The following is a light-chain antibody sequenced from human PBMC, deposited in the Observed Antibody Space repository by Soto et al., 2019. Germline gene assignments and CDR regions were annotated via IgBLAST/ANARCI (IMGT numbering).Light chain of an antibody. CDR2: GAS. J-gene: IGKJ2*02. V-gene: IGKV3-15*01. Sequence: EIVMPQSPATLSVSPGERATLSCRASQSVSSNLAWYQQKPGQAPRLLIYGASTRATGIPARFSDSGSGTEFTLTIGSLQSEYFVVYCWQQYNNWPRGTFGQGTKLEIK. CDR3: QQYNNWPRGT. CDR1: QSVSSN.